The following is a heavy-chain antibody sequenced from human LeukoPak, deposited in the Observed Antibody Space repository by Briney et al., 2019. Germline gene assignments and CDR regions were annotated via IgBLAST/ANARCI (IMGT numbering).Heavy chain of an antibody. Sequence: GGSLRLSCAASGFTFSSYSMNWVRQVPGKGLEWVASISSSGNYIYYADSMKGRFTISRDYAKNSLYLQMNCLRAEDTAVYYCARGLILGLLGYCSGTSCYSFDYWGQETLVTVSS. CDR1: GFTFSSYS. D-gene: IGHD2-2*01. J-gene: IGHJ4*02. CDR3: ARGLILGLLGYCSGTSCYSFDY. CDR2: ISSSGNYI. V-gene: IGHV3-21*01.